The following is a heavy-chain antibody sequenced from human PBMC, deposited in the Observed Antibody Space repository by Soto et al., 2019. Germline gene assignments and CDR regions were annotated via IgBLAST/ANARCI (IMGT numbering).Heavy chain of an antibody. CDR1: GGSISSYY. CDR2: IYYSGST. V-gene: IGHV4-59*01. Sequence: SETLSLTCTVSGGSISSYYWSWIRQPPGKGLEWIGYIYYSGSTNYNPSLKSRVTISVDTSKNQFSLKLSSVTAADTALYYCAREGSNLVYYYYMDVWGKGTTVTVSS. D-gene: IGHD4-4*01. CDR3: AREGSNLVYYYYMDV. J-gene: IGHJ6*03.